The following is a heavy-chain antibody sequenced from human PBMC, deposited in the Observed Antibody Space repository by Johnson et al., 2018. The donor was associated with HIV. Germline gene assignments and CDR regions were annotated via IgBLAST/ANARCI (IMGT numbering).Heavy chain of an antibody. CDR3: AKTYYYVSSGSRACDI. V-gene: IGHV3-30*18. D-gene: IGHD3-22*01. Sequence: QVQLVESGGGVVQPGRSLRLSCAASGFTFTHYAMDWVRQAPGKGLEWVAVISSDGSSKNYADSVKGRFTISRDNSKNTLYLKMNSLRADDTAVYYCAKTYYYVSSGSRACDIWGQGTMVTVSS. CDR1: GFTFTHYA. CDR2: ISSDGSSK. J-gene: IGHJ3*02.